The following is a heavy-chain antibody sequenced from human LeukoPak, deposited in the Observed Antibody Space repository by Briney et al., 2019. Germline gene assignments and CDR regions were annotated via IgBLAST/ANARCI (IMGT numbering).Heavy chain of an antibody. Sequence: ASVKVSCKASGYSFTTYGMHWVRQAPGQRLEWMGWINAANDYTKSPQKFQGRVTITRDTSASTAYMELSSLRPEDTAVYYCAREYYYGSGSYSDCWGQGTLVTVSS. CDR1: GYSFTTYG. CDR2: INAANDYT. D-gene: IGHD3-10*01. CDR3: AREYYYGSGSYSDC. V-gene: IGHV1-3*01. J-gene: IGHJ4*02.